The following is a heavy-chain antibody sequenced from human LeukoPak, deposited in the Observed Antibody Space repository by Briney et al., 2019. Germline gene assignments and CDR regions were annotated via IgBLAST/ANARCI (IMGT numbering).Heavy chain of an antibody. CDR2: IIPIFGTA. CDR3: ARVSYDSSGYWSGWFDP. V-gene: IGHV1-69*01. J-gene: IGHJ5*02. CDR1: GGTFSSYA. Sequence: GASVKVSCKASGGTFSSYAISWVRQAPGQGLEWMGGIIPIFGTANYAQKFQGRVTITADESTSTAYMELSSLRSEDTAVYYCARVSYDSSGYWSGWFDPWGQGTLVTVSS. D-gene: IGHD3-22*01.